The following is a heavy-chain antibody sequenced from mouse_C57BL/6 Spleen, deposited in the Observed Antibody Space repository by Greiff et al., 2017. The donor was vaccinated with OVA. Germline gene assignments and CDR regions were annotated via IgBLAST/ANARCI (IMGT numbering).Heavy chain of an antibody. J-gene: IGHJ2*01. CDR2: IRSKSNNYAT. CDR3: VREMRVTTGFDY. V-gene: IGHV10-1*01. Sequence: EVQLVESGGGLVQPKGSLKLSCAASGFSFNTYAMNWVRQAPGKGLEWVARIRSKSNNYATYYADSVKDRFTISRDDSESMLYLQMNNLKTEDTAMYYCVREMRVTTGFDYWGQGTTLTVSS. CDR1: GFSFNTYA. D-gene: IGHD2-2*01.